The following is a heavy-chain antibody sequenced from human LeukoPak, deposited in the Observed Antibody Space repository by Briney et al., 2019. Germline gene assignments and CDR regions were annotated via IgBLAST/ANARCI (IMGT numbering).Heavy chain of an antibody. V-gene: IGHV3-30-3*01. CDR3: ARVMHGSSGLDY. CDR2: ISYDGSNK. D-gene: IGHD6-19*01. J-gene: IGHJ4*02. Sequence: GGSLRLSCAASGFTFSSYAMHWVRQAPGKGLEWVAVISYDGSNKYYADSVKGRFTISRDNSKNTLYLQMNSLRAEDTAVYYCARVMHGSSGLDYWGQGTLVTVSS. CDR1: GFTFSSYA.